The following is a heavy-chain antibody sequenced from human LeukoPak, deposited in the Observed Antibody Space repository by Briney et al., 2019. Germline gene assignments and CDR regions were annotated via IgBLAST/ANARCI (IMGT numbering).Heavy chain of an antibody. CDR1: GGSISSGGYY. V-gene: IGHV4-31*03. CDR2: IYYSGST. J-gene: IGHJ3*02. D-gene: IGHD3-22*01. CDR3: ARGSYDSSGYYVDAFDI. Sequence: SQTLSLTCTVSGGSISSGGYYWSWIRQHPGKGLEWIGYIYYSGSTYYNPSLKSRVTISVDTSKNQFSLKLSSVTAADTAVYYCARGSYDSSGYYVDAFDIWGQGTMVTVSS.